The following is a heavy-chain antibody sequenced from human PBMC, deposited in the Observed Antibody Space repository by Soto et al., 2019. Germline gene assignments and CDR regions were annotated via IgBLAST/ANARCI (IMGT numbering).Heavy chain of an antibody. V-gene: IGHV3-23*01. CDR1: GFTFNNYA. Sequence: GGSLRLSCAASGFTFNNYAMSWVRQAPGKGLEWVSSMSPSGDRAWYANSVKGRFTISRDNSKNTLYLQMNSLRAEDTAVYYCAKSVVPAALEVPFGYWGQGTLVTVSS. D-gene: IGHD2-2*01. J-gene: IGHJ4*02. CDR3: AKSVVPAALEVPFGY. CDR2: MSPSGDRA.